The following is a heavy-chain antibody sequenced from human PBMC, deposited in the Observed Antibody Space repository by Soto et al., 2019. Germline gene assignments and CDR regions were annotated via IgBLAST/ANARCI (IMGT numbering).Heavy chain of an antibody. CDR3: ARTLTISRGFDY. D-gene: IGHD3-9*01. J-gene: IGHJ4*02. CDR1: GYTFTNYA. V-gene: IGHV1-3*01. CDR2: INAGNDNT. Sequence: QVQLVQSGAEVKNPGASVKVSCKASGYTFTNYAMHWVRQAPGQRLEWMGWINAGNDNTKYSQKFQGRVTISRDTSASTAYTELSSLRFEDTAVYYCARTLTISRGFDYWGQGTLVTVSS.